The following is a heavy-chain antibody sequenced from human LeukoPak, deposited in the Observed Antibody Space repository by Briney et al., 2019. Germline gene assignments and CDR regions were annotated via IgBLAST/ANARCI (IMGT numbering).Heavy chain of an antibody. CDR2: INPNCGGT. Sequence: ASVKVSCKTPGYTFTGYYIHWVRQAPGQGLEWMGRINPNCGGTNYAQKFQGRVSMTRDTSISTAYMELSSLTSDDTAVYYCARPVGGSSWYYFDYWGQGTLVTVSS. J-gene: IGHJ4*02. V-gene: IGHV1-2*06. D-gene: IGHD6-13*01. CDR1: GYTFTGYY. CDR3: ARPVGGSSWYYFDY.